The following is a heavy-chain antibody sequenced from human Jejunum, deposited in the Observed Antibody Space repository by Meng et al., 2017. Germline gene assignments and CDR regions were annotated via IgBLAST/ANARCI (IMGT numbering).Heavy chain of an antibody. Sequence: GESLKISCATSGFIFSNYAIHWVRQAPGKGLEWVAVISSDGSYKYYAESVKGRFNISRDDSKNTLYLQMNSLRPEDTAVYYCARDPHGEIMEAFDYWGQGTLVTVSS. V-gene: IGHV3-30*04. J-gene: IGHJ4*02. D-gene: IGHD3-10*01. CDR3: ARDPHGEIMEAFDY. CDR2: ISSDGSYK. CDR1: GFIFSNYA.